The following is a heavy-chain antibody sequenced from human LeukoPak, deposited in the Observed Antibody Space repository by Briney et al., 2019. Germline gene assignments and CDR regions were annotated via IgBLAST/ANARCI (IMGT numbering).Heavy chain of an antibody. CDR2: ISSSSSYI. Sequence: GGSLRLSCAASGFTFSNYNMNWVRQAPGKGLEWVSSISSSSSYIYYADSVKGRFTISRDNAKNSLYLQMDSLRAEDTAVYYCVRIRPYYDSSGHLDYWGQGTLVTVSS. CDR3: VRIRPYYDSSGHLDY. CDR1: GFTFSNYN. V-gene: IGHV3-21*01. D-gene: IGHD3-22*01. J-gene: IGHJ4*02.